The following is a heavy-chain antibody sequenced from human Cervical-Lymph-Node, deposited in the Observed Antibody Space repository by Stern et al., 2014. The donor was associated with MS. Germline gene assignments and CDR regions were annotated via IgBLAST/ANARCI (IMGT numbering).Heavy chain of an antibody. Sequence: EDQLVESGGGLIQPGGSLRLSCAVSGFTVRNNYMNWVRQAPGKGLEWVSIMHGDGTTEYADSVKGRFSISRDNFKNTVDLQMTSLGAEDTAVYYCATSPMSGGWFRDYYFDHWGQGTLVTVSS. D-gene: IGHD6-19*01. CDR1: GFTVRNNY. CDR2: MHGDGTT. J-gene: IGHJ4*02. V-gene: IGHV3-53*01. CDR3: ATSPMSGGWFRDYYFDH.